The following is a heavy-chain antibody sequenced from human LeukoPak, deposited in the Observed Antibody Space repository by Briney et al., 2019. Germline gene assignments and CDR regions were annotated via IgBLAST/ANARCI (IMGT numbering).Heavy chain of an antibody. J-gene: IGHJ4*02. CDR3: ARGEDDYGDYVHDY. Sequence: SETLSLTCTVSGGSISSYYWSWSRQPPGKGLEWIGYIYYSGSTNYNPSLKSRVTISVDTSKNQFSLKLSSVTAADTAVYYCARGEDDYGDYVHDYWGQGTLVTVSS. V-gene: IGHV4-59*01. CDR2: IYYSGST. D-gene: IGHD4-17*01. CDR1: GGSISSYY.